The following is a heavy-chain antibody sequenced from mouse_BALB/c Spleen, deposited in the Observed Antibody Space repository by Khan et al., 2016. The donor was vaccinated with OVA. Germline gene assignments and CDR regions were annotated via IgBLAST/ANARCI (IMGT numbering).Heavy chain of an antibody. CDR1: GFTFSSYS. J-gene: IGHJ3*01. CDR3: ASQLTGSFAY. CDR2: IGSGGDYT. V-gene: IGHV5-6*01. Sequence: EVELVESGGDLVEPGGSLKLSCAASGFTFSSYSMSWVRQTPDKRLEWVATIGSGGDYTYYTDIVKGKFTISRDNAKNTLYLQMSSLKSEDTAMYYCASQLTGSFAYWGQGTLVAVSA. D-gene: IGHD4-1*01.